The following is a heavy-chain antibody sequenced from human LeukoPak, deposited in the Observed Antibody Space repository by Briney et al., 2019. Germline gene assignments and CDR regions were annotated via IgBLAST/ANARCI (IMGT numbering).Heavy chain of an antibody. D-gene: IGHD6-13*01. CDR3: ARGMWYSSRWYIEDSEYYFDD. V-gene: IGHV3-23*01. J-gene: IGHJ4*01. CDR1: GFTFSSDA. Sequence: GGSLRLSCAASGFTFSSDAMSWVRQAPGKGLEWVSAISGSGGSTYYAESVKGRFTISRDNSKNTLYLQLKSLRAEDTAVYYCARGMWYSSRWYIEDSEYYFDDWGQGTPVTVSS. CDR2: ISGSGGST.